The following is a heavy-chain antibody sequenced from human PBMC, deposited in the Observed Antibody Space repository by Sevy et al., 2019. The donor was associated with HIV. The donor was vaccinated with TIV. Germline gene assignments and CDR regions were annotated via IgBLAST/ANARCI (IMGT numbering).Heavy chain of an antibody. V-gene: IGHV3-30*12. D-gene: IGHD6-6*01. CDR2: ISFDRSEK. CDR1: GFTFGSYG. Sequence: GESLKISCATSGFTFGSYGMHWVRQAPGKGLEWVAYISFDRSEKNYGDSVKDRFTISRDNSKNTVYLQMNSLRAEDTAIYYCARVFSSYSFDYWGQGTLVTVSS. CDR3: ARVFSSYSFDY. J-gene: IGHJ4*02.